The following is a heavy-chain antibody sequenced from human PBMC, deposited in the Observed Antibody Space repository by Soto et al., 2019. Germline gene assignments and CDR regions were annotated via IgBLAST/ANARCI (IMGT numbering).Heavy chain of an antibody. V-gene: IGHV1-8*01. D-gene: IGHD2-15*01. CDR1: GYTFTSYY. CDR2: MNPNSGNT. J-gene: IGHJ5*02. Sequence: ASVKVSCKASGYTFTSYYINWVRQATGQGLEWMGWMNPNSGNTGYAQKFQGRVTMTRNTSISTAYVELSSLRSEDTAVYYCARRLRRVGWFDLRGQGTPVTVSS. CDR3: ARRLRRVGWFDL.